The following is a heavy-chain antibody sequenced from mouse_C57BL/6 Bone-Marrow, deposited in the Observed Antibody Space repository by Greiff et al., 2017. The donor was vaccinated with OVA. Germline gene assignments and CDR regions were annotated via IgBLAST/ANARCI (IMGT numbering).Heavy chain of an antibody. J-gene: IGHJ3*01. V-gene: IGHV1-69*01. CDR2: IDPSDSYT. CDR3: ARGGGFYYWFAY. Sequence: QVQLKQPGAELVMPGASVKLSCKASGYTFTSYWMHWVKQRPGQGLEWIGEIDPSDSYTNYNQKFKGKSTLTVDKSSSTAYMQLSSLTSEDSAVYYCARGGGFYYWFAYWGQGTLVTVSA. CDR1: GYTFTSYW. D-gene: IGHD1-1*01.